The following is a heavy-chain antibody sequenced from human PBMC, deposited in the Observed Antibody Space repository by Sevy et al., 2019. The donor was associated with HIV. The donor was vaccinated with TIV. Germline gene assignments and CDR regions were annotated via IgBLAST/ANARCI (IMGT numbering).Heavy chain of an antibody. V-gene: IGHV4-59*01. CDR3: ARGINCSGGSCYPNDY. Sequence: SETLSLTCTVSGGSISSYYWSWIRQPPGKGLEWIGYIYYSGSTNYNPSLKSRVTISVDTSKNQFSLKLSSVTAADTDVYYCARGINCSGGSCYPNDYWGQGTLVTVSS. J-gene: IGHJ4*02. CDR2: IYYSGST. CDR1: GGSISSYY. D-gene: IGHD2-15*01.